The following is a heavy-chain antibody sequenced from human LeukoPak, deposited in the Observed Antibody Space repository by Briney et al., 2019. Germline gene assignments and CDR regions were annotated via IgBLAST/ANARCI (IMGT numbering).Heavy chain of an antibody. J-gene: IGHJ4*02. CDR2: IKQDGSEK. CDR1: GFTFSRYW. Sequence: GGSLRLSCAASGFTFSRYWMSWVRQAPGKGLEWVDNIKQDGSEKYYVDSVKGRFTISRDNAKNTLYLQMNSLRAEDTAVYYCAYYYGSGSTRGYYFDYWGQGTLVTVSS. CDR3: AYYYGSGSTRGYYFDY. D-gene: IGHD3-10*01. V-gene: IGHV3-7*01.